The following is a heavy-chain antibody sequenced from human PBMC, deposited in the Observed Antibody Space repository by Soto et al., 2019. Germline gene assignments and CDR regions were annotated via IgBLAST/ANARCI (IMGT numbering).Heavy chain of an antibody. CDR2: INHSGST. Sequence: NPSETLSLTCAVYGGSFSGYYWSWIRQPPGKGLEWIGEINHSGSTNYNPSLKSRVTISVDTSKNQFSLKLSSVTAADTAVYYCARGGLGYCSPWGQGTLVTVSS. J-gene: IGHJ5*02. V-gene: IGHV4-34*01. CDR1: GGSFSGYY. D-gene: IGHD2-15*01. CDR3: ARGGLGYCSP.